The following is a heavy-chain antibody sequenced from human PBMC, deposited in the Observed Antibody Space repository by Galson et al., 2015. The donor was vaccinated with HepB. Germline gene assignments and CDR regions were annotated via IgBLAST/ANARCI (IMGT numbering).Heavy chain of an antibody. V-gene: IGHV4-34*01. CDR1: GGSFSGYY. J-gene: IGHJ5*02. Sequence: ETLSLTCAVYGGSFSGYYWSWIRQPPGKGLEWIGEINHSGSTNYNPSLKSRVTISVDTSKNQFSLKLSSVTAADTAVYYCARGVGGWFDPWGQGTLVTVSS. CDR3: ARGVGGWFDP. D-gene: IGHD2-15*01. CDR2: INHSGST.